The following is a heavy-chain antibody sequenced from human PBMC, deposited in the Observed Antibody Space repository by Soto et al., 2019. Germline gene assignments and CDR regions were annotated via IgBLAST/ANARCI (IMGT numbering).Heavy chain of an antibody. CDR2: IYYSGST. Sequence: QLQLQESGPGLVKPSETLSLTCTVSGGSISSSSYYWGWIRQPPGKGLEWIGSIYYSGSTYYNPSLKSRVTIAVYTSKNQFSLKLSSVTAADTAVYYCARHRHQQVDWFDPWGQGALVTVST. V-gene: IGHV4-39*01. CDR3: ARHRHQQVDWFDP. J-gene: IGHJ5*02. CDR1: GGSISSSSYY.